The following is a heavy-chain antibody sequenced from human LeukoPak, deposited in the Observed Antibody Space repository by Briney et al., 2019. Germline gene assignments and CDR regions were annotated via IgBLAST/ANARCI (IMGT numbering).Heavy chain of an antibody. J-gene: IGHJ4*02. Sequence: PGGSLRLSCAASGFTFSDYYMSWVRQAPGKGLECVSVIYSGGNTYYADSVKGRFTISRDKSKNTLYLQMNSLRAEDTAVYYCARKTDSGGQGDYWGPGTLVTVSS. V-gene: IGHV3-66*01. CDR1: GFTFSDYY. CDR3: ARKTDSGGQGDY. CDR2: IYSGGNT. D-gene: IGHD3-22*01.